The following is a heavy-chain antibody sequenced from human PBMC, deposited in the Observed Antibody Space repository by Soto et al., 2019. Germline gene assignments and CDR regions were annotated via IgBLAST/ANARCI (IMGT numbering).Heavy chain of an antibody. CDR2: IYFTGST. CDR1: GDSVSGGSFY. Sequence: QVQLQESGPGLVKPSETLSLTCTVSGDSVSGGSFYWSWIRQPPGKGLEWIGYIYFTGSTNYNPSLKSRVTMSLDASKNQFSLNLMSVTAADTAIYYCVRLVSFGGDADCWGQGIPVAVSS. J-gene: IGHJ1*01. CDR3: VRLVSFGGDADC. D-gene: IGHD2-21*02. V-gene: IGHV4-61*01.